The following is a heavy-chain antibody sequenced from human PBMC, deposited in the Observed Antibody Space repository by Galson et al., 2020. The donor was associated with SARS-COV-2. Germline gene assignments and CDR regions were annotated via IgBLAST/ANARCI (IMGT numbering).Heavy chain of an antibody. V-gene: IGHV4-34*01. CDR2: INHSGST. J-gene: IGHJ5*02. Sequence: SETLSLTCAVYGGSFSGYYWSWIRQPPGKGLEWIGEINHSGSTNYNPSLKSRVTISVDTSKNQFSLKLSSVTAADTAVYYCARVKYSSSWYGGRNWFDPWGQGTLVTVSS. CDR3: ARVKYSSSWYGGRNWFDP. CDR1: GGSFSGYY. D-gene: IGHD6-13*01.